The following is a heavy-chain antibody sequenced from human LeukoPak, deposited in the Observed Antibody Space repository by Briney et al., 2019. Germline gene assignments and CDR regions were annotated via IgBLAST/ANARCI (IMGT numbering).Heavy chain of an antibody. Sequence: PGGSLRLSCAASGFTFSSYEMNWVRQAPGKGLEWVSYIASGGGANRLYSESVKGRFTISRDNAKNSLYLRMNSLRAEDTGVYYCARIGTTTRGPAGLDVWGQGTTVTVSS. CDR2: IASGGGANR. V-gene: IGHV3-48*03. CDR3: ARIGTTTRGPAGLDV. J-gene: IGHJ6*02. D-gene: IGHD2/OR15-2a*01. CDR1: GFTFSSYE.